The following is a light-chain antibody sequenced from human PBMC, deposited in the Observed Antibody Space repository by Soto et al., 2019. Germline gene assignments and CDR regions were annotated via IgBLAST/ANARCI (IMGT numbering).Light chain of an antibody. Sequence: QSALTQPASVSGSPGRSITISCTGPSSDVGGYPYVSWYQQHPGKAPKLMIYEVINRPSGVSNRFSGSKSDNTASLTISGLQAEDEADYYCCSYTTSSTYVFGTGTKVTVL. CDR3: CSYTTSSTYV. V-gene: IGLV2-14*01. J-gene: IGLJ1*01. CDR2: EVI. CDR1: SSDVGGYPY.